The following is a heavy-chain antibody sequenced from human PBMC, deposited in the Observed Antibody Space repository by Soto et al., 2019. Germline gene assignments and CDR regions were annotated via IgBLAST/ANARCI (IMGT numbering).Heavy chain of an antibody. CDR2: INSDGSST. CDR1: GFTFSSYW. CDR3: ARDPGWGTAGPNRWDLYYYMDV. V-gene: IGHV3-74*01. J-gene: IGHJ6*03. D-gene: IGHD3-16*01. Sequence: GGSLRLSCAASGFTFSSYWMHWVRQAPGKGLVWVSRINSDGSSTSYADSVKGRFTISRENAKNTLYLQMNSLRAEDTAVYYCARDPGWGTAGPNRWDLYYYMDVWGKGTTVTVAS.